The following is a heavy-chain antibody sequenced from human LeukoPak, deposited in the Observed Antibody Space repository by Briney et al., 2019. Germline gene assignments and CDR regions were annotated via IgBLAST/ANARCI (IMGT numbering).Heavy chain of an antibody. CDR2: ISGSGAST. D-gene: IGHD1-26*01. Sequence: GGSLRLSCAASGFTFSTYAMSWVRQAPGKGLEWVSGISGSGASTYYADSVKGRFTISRDNSKNTLYLQMNSLRADDTAVYYCAKEEPRRYYADYWGQGTLVTVSS. V-gene: IGHV3-23*01. CDR1: GFTFSTYA. CDR3: AKEEPRRYYADY. J-gene: IGHJ4*02.